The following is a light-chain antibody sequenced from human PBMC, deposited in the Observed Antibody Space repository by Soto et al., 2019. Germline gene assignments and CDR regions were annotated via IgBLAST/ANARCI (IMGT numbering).Light chain of an antibody. CDR3: HQYDSSPLT. CDR2: GAS. Sequence: EIVLTQSPGTLSLSPGERATLSCRASQSVSSSYLAWYQQKPGQAPRLLIYGASSRATGIPDRFSGSGSGTDFTLTISRLEPEDWAVYYCHQYDSSPLTFGGGTKVEIK. V-gene: IGKV3-20*01. J-gene: IGKJ4*01. CDR1: QSVSSSY.